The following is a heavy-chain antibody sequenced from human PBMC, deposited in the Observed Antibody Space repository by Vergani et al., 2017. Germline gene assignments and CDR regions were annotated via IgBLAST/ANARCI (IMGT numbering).Heavy chain of an antibody. V-gene: IGHV4-39*01. J-gene: IGHJ5*02. CDR2: IYYSGST. Sequence: QLQLQESGPGLVKPSATLSLTCSVSGASISSRNYYWGWIRQPPGKGLEWIASIYYSGSTYSNPSLKSRVTISVDTSKNQFSLKLSSVTAADTAVYFCARHSTVEWLVKLGWIDPWGQGILVTVSS. CDR1: GASISSRNYY. CDR3: ARHSTVEWLVKLGWIDP. D-gene: IGHD6-19*01.